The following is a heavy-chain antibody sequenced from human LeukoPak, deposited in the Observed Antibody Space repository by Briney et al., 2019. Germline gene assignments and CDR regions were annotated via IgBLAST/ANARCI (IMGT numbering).Heavy chain of an antibody. CDR2: INPSVGST. CDR1: GYTFTSYY. CDR3: ARDNTAVAGRVIDY. J-gene: IGHJ4*02. D-gene: IGHD6-19*01. V-gene: IGHV1-46*01. Sequence: ASVKVSCKASGYTFTSYYIHWVRQAPGQGLEWMGIINPSVGSTTYAQNFQGRVTMTRYTSTSSVYMELSSLRSEDTAVYYCARDNTAVAGRVIDYWGQGTLVTVSS.